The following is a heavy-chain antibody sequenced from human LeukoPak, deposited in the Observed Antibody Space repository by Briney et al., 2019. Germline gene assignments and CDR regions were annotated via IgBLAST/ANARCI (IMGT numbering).Heavy chain of an antibody. D-gene: IGHD4-23*01. V-gene: IGHV4-59*08. CDR3: ARRSRADYGGNVKNYGTDV. CDR2: IYYSGST. Sequence: SETLSLTCSVSGGSISSYFWSWIRQPPGKGLEWIGYIYYSGSTNYNPSLKSRVTTSVDTSKNQFSLKLRSVTAADTAVYYCARRSRADYGGNVKNYGTDVWGQGTTVTVSS. CDR1: GGSISSYF. J-gene: IGHJ6*02.